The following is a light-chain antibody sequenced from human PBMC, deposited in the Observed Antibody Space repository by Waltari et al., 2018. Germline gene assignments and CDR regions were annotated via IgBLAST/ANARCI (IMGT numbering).Light chain of an antibody. CDR1: LSVRSA. CDR2: GAS. Sequence: CRASLSVRSALAWYQQKPGQAPRLLIYGASTRATGIPDRFSGSGSGTDFSLTISRLEPDDFAVYYCQHYLRLPVTFGQGTTVEI. CDR3: QHYLRLPVT. V-gene: IGKV3-20*01. J-gene: IGKJ1*01.